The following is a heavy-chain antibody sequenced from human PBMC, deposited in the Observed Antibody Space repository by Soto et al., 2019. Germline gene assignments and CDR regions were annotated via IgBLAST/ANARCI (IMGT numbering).Heavy chain of an antibody. CDR1: YTFTSYD. V-gene: IGHV1-8*01. CDR3: AISYYYDSSGYYYVWPY. CDR2: MNPNSGNT. Sequence: YTFTSYDINWVRQATGQGLEWMGWMNPNSGNTGYAQKFQGRVTMTRNTSISTAYMELSSLRSEDTAVYYCAISYYYDSSGYYYVWPYWGQGTLVTVSS. D-gene: IGHD3-22*01. J-gene: IGHJ4*02.